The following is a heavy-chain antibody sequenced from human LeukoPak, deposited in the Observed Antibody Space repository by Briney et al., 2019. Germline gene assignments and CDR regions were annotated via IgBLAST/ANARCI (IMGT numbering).Heavy chain of an antibody. CDR1: GFTFSSYW. J-gene: IGHJ4*02. D-gene: IGHD6-13*01. CDR2: IKQDGSEK. CDR3: ARDLAMAAGTWDY. V-gene: IGHV3-7*01. Sequence: PRGALRLSCAASGFTFSSYWMSWVRQAPGKELDWVANIKQDGSEKYYVDSVKGRFTISRDNAKNSLYLQMNSLRAEDTAVYYCARDLAMAAGTWDYWGQGTLVTVSS.